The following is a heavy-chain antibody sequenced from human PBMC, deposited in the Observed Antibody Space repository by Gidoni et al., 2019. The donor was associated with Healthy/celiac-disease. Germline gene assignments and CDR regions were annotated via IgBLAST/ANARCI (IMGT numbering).Heavy chain of an antibody. V-gene: IGHV3-23*01. CDR3: AKGIFGVDSSDYYYYGMDV. D-gene: IGHD6-19*01. CDR1: GFTFSSYA. J-gene: IGHJ6*02. Sequence: EVQLLESGGGLVQPGGSLRLSCAASGFTFSSYAMSWVRQAPGKGLGGVSAISGSGGSTYDADSVKGRFTISRDNSKNTLYLQMNSLRAEDTAVYYCAKGIFGVDSSDYYYYGMDVWGQGTTVTVSS. CDR2: ISGSGGST.